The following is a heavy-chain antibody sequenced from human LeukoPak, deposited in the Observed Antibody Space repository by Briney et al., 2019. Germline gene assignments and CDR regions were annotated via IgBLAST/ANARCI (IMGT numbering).Heavy chain of an antibody. CDR3: AKQYYNFWSGWVN. V-gene: IGHV3-23*01. Sequence: GSLRLSCAASGFTFSTYAMTWVRQAPGKGLEWVSAISGSGGSTYYADSVKGRFTISRDNSRNTLYLQMNSLRVEDTAVYYCAKQYYNFWSGWVNWGQGTLVTVSS. D-gene: IGHD3-3*01. J-gene: IGHJ4*02. CDR1: GFTFSTYA. CDR2: ISGSGGST.